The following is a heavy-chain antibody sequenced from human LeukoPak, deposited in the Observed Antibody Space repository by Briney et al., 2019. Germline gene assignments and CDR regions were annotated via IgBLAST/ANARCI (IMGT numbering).Heavy chain of an antibody. Sequence: SETLSLTCAVYGGSFSGYYWSWIRQPPGKGLEWIGEINHSGSTNYNPSLKSRVTVSVDTSKNQFFLKLSSVTAADTAVYYCARGSTYDFWSGYYFTRYYFDYWGQGTLVTVSS. CDR1: GGSFSGYY. V-gene: IGHV4-34*01. D-gene: IGHD3-3*01. CDR3: ARGSTYDFWSGYYFTRYYFDY. J-gene: IGHJ4*02. CDR2: INHSGST.